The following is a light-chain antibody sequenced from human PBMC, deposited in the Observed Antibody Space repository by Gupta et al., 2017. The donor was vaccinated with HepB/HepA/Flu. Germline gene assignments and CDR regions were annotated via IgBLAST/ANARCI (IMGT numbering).Light chain of an antibody. Sequence: EVVLTQSPGTLSLSPGEKATLSCRASQSVGTRYLAWYQQKPGQAPRLLIHGTSTRAAGIPDRFSGSGSGTDFTLTISRREPEDIAVYFCQHYGSSPLFIFGPGTKVDIK. V-gene: IGKV3-20*01. CDR1: QSVGTRY. CDR2: GTS. J-gene: IGKJ3*01. CDR3: QHYGSSPLFI.